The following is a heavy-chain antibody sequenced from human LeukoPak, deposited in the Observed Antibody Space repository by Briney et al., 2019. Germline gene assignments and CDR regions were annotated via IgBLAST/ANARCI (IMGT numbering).Heavy chain of an antibody. CDR1: GYTLIKLS. Sequence: ASVRVSCKVSGYTLIKLSMRWVRQVPGKGLEWVGGFDSESGETIYAQKFQGRVTMTGDTSTDTVYMDLSSLRSEDTAVYYCAGAGITCFYMDVWGKGTTVTVSS. D-gene: IGHD6-19*01. CDR2: FDSESGET. V-gene: IGHV1-24*01. CDR3: AGAGITCFYMDV. J-gene: IGHJ6*03.